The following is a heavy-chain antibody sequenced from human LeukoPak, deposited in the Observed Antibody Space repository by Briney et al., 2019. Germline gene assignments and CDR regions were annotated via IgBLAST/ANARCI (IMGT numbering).Heavy chain of an antibody. D-gene: IGHD3-3*01. CDR1: GFTFSNAW. V-gene: IGHV3-15*01. CDR3: TTDFRSGASLLPTDA. Sequence: GGSLRLSCAASGFTFSNAWMSWVRQAPGKGLEWVGRIKSKTDGGTTDYAAPVKGRFTISRDDSKNTLYLQMNSLKTEDTAVYYCTTDFRSGASLLPTDAWGQGTTVTVSS. J-gene: IGHJ6*02. CDR2: IKSKTDGGTT.